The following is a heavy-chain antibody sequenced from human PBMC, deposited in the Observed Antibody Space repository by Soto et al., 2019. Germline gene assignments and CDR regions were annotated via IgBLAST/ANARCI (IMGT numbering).Heavy chain of an antibody. Sequence: SVKVSCKASGGTFGSYAISWVRQAPGQGLEWMGGIIPIFGTANYAQKFQGRVTITADESTSTAYMELSSLRSEDTAVYYCARGIVVVTAKPQYYYYGMDVWGQGTTVTVSS. CDR1: GGTFGSYA. CDR2: IIPIFGTA. J-gene: IGHJ6*02. CDR3: ARGIVVVTAKPQYYYYGMDV. D-gene: IGHD2-21*02. V-gene: IGHV1-69*13.